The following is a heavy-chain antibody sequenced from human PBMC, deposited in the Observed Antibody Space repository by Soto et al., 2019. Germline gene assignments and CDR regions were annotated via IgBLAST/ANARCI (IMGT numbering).Heavy chain of an antibody. Sequence: PGGSLRLSCAASGFTFSTYEFNWVRQAPGRGLEWISYISVSGNIIRYADSVKGRFTISRDNAENSLHLHMSSLRVDDTAVYFCVIDTMRASAAASLDYWGQGTQVTVSS. D-gene: IGHD6-13*01. CDR2: ISVSGNII. CDR3: VIDTMRASAAASLDY. CDR1: GFTFSTYE. J-gene: IGHJ4*02. V-gene: IGHV3-48*03.